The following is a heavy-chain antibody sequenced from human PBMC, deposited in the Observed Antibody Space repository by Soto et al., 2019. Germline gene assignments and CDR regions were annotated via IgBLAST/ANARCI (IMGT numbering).Heavy chain of an antibody. CDR3: ARSSHIVVVPAASPRSFDY. D-gene: IGHD2-2*01. CDR2: INHSGST. J-gene: IGHJ4*02. Sequence: SETLSLTCAVYGGSFSGYYWSWIRQPPGKGLEWIGEINHSGSTNYNPSLKRRVTISVDTSKNQFSLKLSSVTAADTAVYYCARSSHIVVVPAASPRSFDYWGQGTLVTVSS. CDR1: GGSFSGYY. V-gene: IGHV4-34*01.